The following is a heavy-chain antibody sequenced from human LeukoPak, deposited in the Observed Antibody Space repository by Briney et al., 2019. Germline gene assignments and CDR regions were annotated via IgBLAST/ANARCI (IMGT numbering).Heavy chain of an antibody. D-gene: IGHD3-10*01. CDR2: IWYDGSQK. V-gene: IGHV3-33*01. CDR1: GFIFSNYG. J-gene: IGHJ4*02. Sequence: GGSLRPSCAPSGFIFSNYGIHWVRQAPGKGLEWVAVIWYDGSQKYYADSVKGRFTISRDNSKNTVFLQMNSLRAEDTAVYYCARYGSGKNFDYWGQGTPVTVSS. CDR3: ARYGSGKNFDY.